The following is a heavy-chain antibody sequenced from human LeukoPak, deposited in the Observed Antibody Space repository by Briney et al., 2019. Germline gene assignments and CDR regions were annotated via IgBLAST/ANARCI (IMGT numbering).Heavy chain of an antibody. J-gene: IGHJ4*02. Sequence: PSETLSLTCTVSGGSFSSYYWSWIRQPPGKGLEWIGSIYYSGSTDYNPSLKNRVTISVDTSKNQFSLKLRSVTAADTAVYYCARAYYGSGSYFPEFDYWGQGTLVTVSS. CDR1: GGSFSSYY. CDR2: IYYSGST. V-gene: IGHV4-59*01. CDR3: ARAYYGSGSYFPEFDY. D-gene: IGHD3-10*01.